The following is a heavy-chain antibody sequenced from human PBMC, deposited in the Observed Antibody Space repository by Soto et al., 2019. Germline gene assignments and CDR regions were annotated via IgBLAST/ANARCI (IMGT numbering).Heavy chain of an antibody. V-gene: IGHV3-7*05. Sequence: EVQLVESGVGLVQPGGSLRLSCAASGFTFSGYCMSWVRQAPGKGLEWVANIKQDGSEQFYVDSVKGRFTISRDNAKNSLYLQMNSLRAEDTAVYYCAREAVWGQGTTVTVSS. CDR3: AREAV. CDR2: IKQDGSEQ. CDR1: GFTFSGYC. J-gene: IGHJ6*02.